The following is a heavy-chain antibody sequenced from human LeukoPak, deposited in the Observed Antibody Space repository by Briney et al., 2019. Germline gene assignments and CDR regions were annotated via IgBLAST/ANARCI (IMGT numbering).Heavy chain of an antibody. J-gene: IGHJ4*02. D-gene: IGHD3-10*01. Sequence: GGSLRLSCAASGFTFSSYWMSWVRQAPGKGLEWVANIKQDGVEKYYVDSVKGRFTISRDNSKNSVYLQLNSLRPEDTAVYYCVSMIRGVGYWGQGTLVTVSS. CDR1: GFTFSSYW. CDR2: IKQDGVEK. V-gene: IGHV3-7*01. CDR3: VSMIRGVGY.